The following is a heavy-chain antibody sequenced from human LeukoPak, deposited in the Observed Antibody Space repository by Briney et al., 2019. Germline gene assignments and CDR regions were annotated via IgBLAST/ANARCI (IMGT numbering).Heavy chain of an antibody. CDR2: INWNGGST. V-gene: IGHV3-20*04. J-gene: IGHJ4*02. Sequence: GGSLRLSCAASGFTFDDYGMSWVRQAPGKGLEWVSGINWNGGSTGYADSVKGRFTISRDNAKNSLYLQMNSLRAEDTAVYYCAKVNFGVVITEPNFDYWGQGTLVTVSS. CDR1: GFTFDDYG. CDR3: AKVNFGVVITEPNFDY. D-gene: IGHD3-3*01.